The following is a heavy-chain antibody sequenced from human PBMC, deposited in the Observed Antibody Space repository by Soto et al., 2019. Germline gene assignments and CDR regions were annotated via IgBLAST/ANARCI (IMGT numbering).Heavy chain of an antibody. Sequence: ASVKVSCKASGYTFTSYGISWVRQAPGQGLEWMGWISAYNGNTNYAQKLQGRVTMTTDTSTSTAYMELRSLRSDDTAVYYCARDIVVVPAASYYYYGMDVWGQGTKVTVSS. CDR1: GYTFTSYG. J-gene: IGHJ6*02. CDR2: ISAYNGNT. V-gene: IGHV1-18*01. CDR3: ARDIVVVPAASYYYYGMDV. D-gene: IGHD2-2*01.